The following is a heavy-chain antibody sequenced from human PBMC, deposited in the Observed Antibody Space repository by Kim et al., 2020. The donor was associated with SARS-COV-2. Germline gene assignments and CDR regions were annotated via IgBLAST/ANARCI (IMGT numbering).Heavy chain of an antibody. CDR3: ARNYYDSSGYYYAHP. CDR2: IYYSGST. CDR1: GGSVSSGSYY. J-gene: IGHJ5*02. D-gene: IGHD3-22*01. Sequence: SETLSLTCTVSGGSVSSGSYYWSWIRQPPGKGLEWIGYIYYSGSTNFNPSLKSRVTMSVDTSKNQFSLKLSSVTAADTAVYYCARNYYDSSGYYYAHPWGQGILVTVSS. V-gene: IGHV4-61*01.